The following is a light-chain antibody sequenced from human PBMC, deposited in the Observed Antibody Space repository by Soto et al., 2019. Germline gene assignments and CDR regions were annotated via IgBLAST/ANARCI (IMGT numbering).Light chain of an antibody. CDR3: QQYGGLPPWT. CDR1: QSISSSY. Sequence: EIVLTQSPGTLSLSPGERATLSCRASQSISSSYLVWYLQKPGQAPRLVMFGASSRAPGIPDRFRGSGSGTDFTLTISRLEPEDFAVYYCQQYGGLPPWTFGQGTKVEIK. V-gene: IGKV3-20*01. J-gene: IGKJ1*01. CDR2: GAS.